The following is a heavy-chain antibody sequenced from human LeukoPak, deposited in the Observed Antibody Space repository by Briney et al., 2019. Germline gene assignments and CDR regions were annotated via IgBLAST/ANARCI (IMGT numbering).Heavy chain of an antibody. J-gene: IGHJ4*02. CDR3: AKATGTLGN. CDR2: VSNIDDKT. V-gene: IGHV3-23*01. D-gene: IGHD1-1*01. CDR1: GFTFSSYA. Sequence: GGSLRLSCAASGFTFSSYAMSCVRQAPGERLEWVSTVSNIDDKTYYADSVKGRFTISRDNSKNTLYLHMNSLTAEDTAIYYCAKATGTLGNWGQGTLVTVSS.